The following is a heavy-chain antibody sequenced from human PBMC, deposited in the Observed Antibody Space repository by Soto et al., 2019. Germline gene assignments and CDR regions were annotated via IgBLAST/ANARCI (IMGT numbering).Heavy chain of an antibody. CDR1: GFIFDEFA. Sequence: EVQLVESGGGLVQPGRSLRLSCVASGFIFDEFAIHWVRQPPGKGLEWVSGISWDSGSINYADSVRGRFTISSDNAKHSLYLHMTSLGSADPAFYYCAKIVTRHSLVPVFDQWGQGALVTVSS. V-gene: IGHV3-9*01. D-gene: IGHD2-21*01. CDR3: AKIVTRHSLVPVFDQ. J-gene: IGHJ4*02. CDR2: ISWDSGSI.